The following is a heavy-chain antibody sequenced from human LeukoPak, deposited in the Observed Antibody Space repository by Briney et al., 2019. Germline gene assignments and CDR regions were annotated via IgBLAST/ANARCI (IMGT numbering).Heavy chain of an antibody. CDR2: ISSSSSYI. Sequence: GGSLGLSCAASGVTVSNNYMNWVRQAPGKGLEWVSSISSSSSYIYYADSVKGRFTISRDNAKNSLYLQMNSLRAEDTAVYYCARSRYYDILTGRDAFDIWGQGTMVTVSS. D-gene: IGHD3-9*01. CDR1: GVTVSNNY. CDR3: ARSRYYDILTGRDAFDI. J-gene: IGHJ3*02. V-gene: IGHV3-21*01.